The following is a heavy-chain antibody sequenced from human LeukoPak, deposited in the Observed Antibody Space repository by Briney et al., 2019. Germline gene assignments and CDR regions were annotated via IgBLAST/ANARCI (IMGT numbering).Heavy chain of an antibody. Sequence: SETLSLTCAVYGGSFSGYYWSWIRQPPGKGLEWIGEINHSGSTNYNPSLKGRVTISVDTSKNQFSLKLSSVTAADTAVYYCARAFDTARIDYWGQGTLVTVSS. CDR2: INHSGST. J-gene: IGHJ4*02. CDR3: ARAFDTARIDY. CDR1: GGSFSGYY. V-gene: IGHV4-34*01. D-gene: IGHD5-18*01.